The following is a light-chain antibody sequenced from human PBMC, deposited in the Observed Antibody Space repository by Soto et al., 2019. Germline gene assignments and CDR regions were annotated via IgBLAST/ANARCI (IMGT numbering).Light chain of an antibody. J-gene: IGKJ1*01. Sequence: EIVLTQSPGTLSLSPGDRATLSCWASQSVSGYLAWYQQKLGQAPRLLIYGTSSRATGIPDRFSGSGSGTDFTLTISRLEPEDFAVYFCQHYGSSLWTFGQGTKVDI. CDR2: GTS. CDR1: QSVSGY. V-gene: IGKV3-20*01. CDR3: QHYGSSLWT.